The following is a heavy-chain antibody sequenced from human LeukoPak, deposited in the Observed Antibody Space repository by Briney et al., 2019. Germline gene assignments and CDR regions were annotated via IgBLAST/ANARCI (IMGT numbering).Heavy chain of an antibody. CDR1: GFTFNNYA. V-gene: IGHV3-23*01. Sequence: GGSLRLSCAASGFTFNNYAMSWVRQAPGKGPEWVSAISGSGSTTYCADSVKGRFTISRDNSKNTLYLQMNSLRAEDTAVYYCAKDRGGYSGYGLFDYWGQGTLVTVSS. CDR2: ISGSGSTT. D-gene: IGHD5-12*01. J-gene: IGHJ4*02. CDR3: AKDRGGYSGYGLFDY.